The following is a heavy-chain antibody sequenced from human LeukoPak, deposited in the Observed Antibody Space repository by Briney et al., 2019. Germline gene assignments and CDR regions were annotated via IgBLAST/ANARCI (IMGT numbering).Heavy chain of an antibody. Sequence: GGSLILSCAASGFLFGNYAMSWVRPAPGKGLQWVSTISGRGDDTFYADSVKGRFTISRDNYKNTLYLQMSSLRVEDTAVYYCAKLTGTSGYWGQGTLVTVSS. CDR1: GFLFGNYA. V-gene: IGHV3-23*01. CDR2: ISGRGDDT. CDR3: AKLTGTSGY. D-gene: IGHD1-20*01. J-gene: IGHJ4*02.